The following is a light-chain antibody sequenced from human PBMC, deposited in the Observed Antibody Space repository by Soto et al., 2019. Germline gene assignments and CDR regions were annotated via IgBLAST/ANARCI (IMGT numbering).Light chain of an antibody. V-gene: IGKV3-11*01. Sequence: ETVLTQSPATLSLSPGERATLSCRASQSVDRYLAWYQKKPGQAPRLVIYDASNRATGIPGRFSGSESGTDFTLTISSLEPEDFALYYCQQRKSWPPLTFGQGTRLEIK. CDR3: QQRKSWPPLT. CDR2: DAS. J-gene: IGKJ5*01. CDR1: QSVDRY.